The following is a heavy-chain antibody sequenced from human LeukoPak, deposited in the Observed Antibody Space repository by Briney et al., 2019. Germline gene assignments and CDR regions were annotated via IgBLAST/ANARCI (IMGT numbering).Heavy chain of an antibody. CDR3: TRLLRFYGLDV. CDR1: GFTFSSYA. CDR2: INDDGSGT. D-gene: IGHD4-17*01. J-gene: IGHJ6*02. Sequence: PGGSLRLSCAASGFTFSSYAMSWVRQAPGKGLEWVSRINDDGSGTSYADSVKGRFTISRDNAKNTVYLQMNSLRAEDTAVYYCTRLLRFYGLDVWGHGTAVSVS. V-gene: IGHV3-74*01.